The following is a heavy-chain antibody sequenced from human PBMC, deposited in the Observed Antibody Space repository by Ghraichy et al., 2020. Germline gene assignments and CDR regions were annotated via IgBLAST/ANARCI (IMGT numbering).Heavy chain of an antibody. CDR2: IYYSGST. V-gene: IGHV4-39*01. CDR1: GGSISSSSYY. CDR3: ARSGVERVRGVIGYYYYYGMDV. J-gene: IGHJ6*02. D-gene: IGHD3-10*01. Sequence: SETLSLTCTVSGGSISSSSYYWGWIRQPPGKGLEWIGSIYYSGSTYYNPSLKSRVTISVDTSKNQFSLKLSSVTAADTAVYYCARSGVERVRGVIGYYYYYGMDVWGQGTTVTVSS.